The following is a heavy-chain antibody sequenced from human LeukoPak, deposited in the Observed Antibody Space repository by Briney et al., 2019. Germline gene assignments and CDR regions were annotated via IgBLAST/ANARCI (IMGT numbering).Heavy chain of an antibody. Sequence: GESLTISCKGSGYSFITYWIGWVRQMPGKGVEWMGIIHPGDSDIRYSPSFQGEVTISADKSITTAYLQWNSLKASDTAIYYCARRRGTMVRGGFDYWGQGTLVTVSS. CDR2: IHPGDSDI. J-gene: IGHJ4*02. D-gene: IGHD3-10*01. CDR3: ARRRGTMVRGGFDY. V-gene: IGHV5-51*01. CDR1: GYSFITYW.